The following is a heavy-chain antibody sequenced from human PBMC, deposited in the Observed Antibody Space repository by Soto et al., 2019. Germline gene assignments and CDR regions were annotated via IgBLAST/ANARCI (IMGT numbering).Heavy chain of an antibody. V-gene: IGHV3-74*01. CDR1: GFTFRNYW. CDR3: ASGEDFGVARDL. J-gene: IGHJ5*02. Sequence: EVQLVESGGGLVQPGGSLRLSCAVSGFTFRNYWMHWVRQGPGKGLVWVSRINSDGSSTSYADSVKGRFTISRDNAKNTLYLQMNSLRAEDTAVYFCASGEDFGVARDLWGQGTLVTVSS. CDR2: INSDGSST. D-gene: IGHD3-3*01.